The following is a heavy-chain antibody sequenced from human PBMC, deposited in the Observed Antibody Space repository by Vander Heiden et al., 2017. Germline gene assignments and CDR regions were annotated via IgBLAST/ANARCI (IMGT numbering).Heavy chain of an antibody. J-gene: IGHJ5*02. CDR2: IHPYDSDV. CDR1: GYKFSGYW. Sequence: EVQLVQSGAEVREPGDSLKISCKGSGYKFSGYWIGWIRQLPGKGLEWMGIIHPYDSDVRYSPSFEGQVILSADRSTNTAYLQWSSLRASDTAVYYCAKSGELFCNGTSCYLGFGRFDPWGQGTRVTVSS. D-gene: IGHD2-2*01. V-gene: IGHV5-51*01. CDR3: AKSGELFCNGTSCYLGFGRFDP.